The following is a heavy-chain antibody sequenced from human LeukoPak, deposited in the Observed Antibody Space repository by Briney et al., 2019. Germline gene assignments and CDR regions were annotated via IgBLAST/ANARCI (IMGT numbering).Heavy chain of an antibody. CDR1: GFTFSSFA. V-gene: IGHV3-23*01. Sequence: GGSLRLSCAASGFTFSSFAMTWVRQAPGKGVEWVSAVSSDGSTHYADSVKGRFTISGDNSKNTLYLQMDSVRAEDTAVYYCAKGHYHGSGSYWVWGQGTLVTVSS. D-gene: IGHD3-10*01. J-gene: IGHJ4*02. CDR2: VSSDGST. CDR3: AKGHYHGSGSYWV.